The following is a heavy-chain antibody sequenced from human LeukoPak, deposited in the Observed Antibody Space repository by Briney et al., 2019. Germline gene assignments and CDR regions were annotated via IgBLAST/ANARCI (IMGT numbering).Heavy chain of an antibody. V-gene: IGHV3-23*01. CDR1: GXAFSVYA. Sequence: PGGSLRLSCTASGXAFSVYAMSWLRQPPGKGLEWVSTINANSGTTSYAASARGRFTISRDNSKNTLYLQLNTLRADDTATYYCAKPISGGLAVTADWFHPWGQGTLVVVSS. J-gene: IGHJ5*01. D-gene: IGHD6-19*01. CDR3: AKPISGGLAVTADWFHP. CDR2: INANSGTT.